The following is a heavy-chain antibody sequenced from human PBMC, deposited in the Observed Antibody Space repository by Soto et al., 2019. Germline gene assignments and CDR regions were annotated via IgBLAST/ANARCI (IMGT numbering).Heavy chain of an antibody. D-gene: IGHD2-21*01. CDR2: ITGSGSST. V-gene: IGHV3-23*01. J-gene: IGHJ5*01. CDR3: AKGSGAYARGWFDS. CDR1: GFTFSNYA. Sequence: EVKLLESGGGLVQPGGSLRLSCAASGFTFSNYAMTWVRQPPGKGLEWVSSITGSGSSTPYADSVKGRFTISGDTSKNTLFLLMNSLRAENTAVYYCAKGSGAYARGWFDSWGQGALVTVSS.